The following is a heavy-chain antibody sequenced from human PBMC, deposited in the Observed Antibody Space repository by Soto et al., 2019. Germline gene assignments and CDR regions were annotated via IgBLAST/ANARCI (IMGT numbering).Heavy chain of an antibody. D-gene: IGHD3-10*01. CDR1: GFTFDDYA. V-gene: IGHV3-9*01. J-gene: IGHJ3*02. Sequence: EVKLVESGGGLVQPGRSLRLSCAASGFTFDDYAMHWVRQAPGKGLEWVSGIDWNSNNIGYADSVKGRFTISRDNAKNPLYLQMNSLSTEDTALYYCAKAFVRGLTPGDAFDIWGQGTMVTVSS. CDR2: IDWNSNNI. CDR3: AKAFVRGLTPGDAFDI.